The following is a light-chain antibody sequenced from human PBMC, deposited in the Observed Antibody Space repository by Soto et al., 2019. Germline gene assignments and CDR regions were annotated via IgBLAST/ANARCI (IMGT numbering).Light chain of an antibody. CDR1: SSDVGGYNY. V-gene: IGLV2-8*01. Sequence: QSVLTQPPSASGSPGQSVTISCTGTSSDVGGYNYVSWYQQHPGKAPKLMISEVSKRPSGVPDRFSGSKSRNTASLTVSGLQLADEADYHCGSFAGNTNLVFGGGSKLTVL. CDR2: EVS. CDR3: GSFAGNTNLV. J-gene: IGLJ2*01.